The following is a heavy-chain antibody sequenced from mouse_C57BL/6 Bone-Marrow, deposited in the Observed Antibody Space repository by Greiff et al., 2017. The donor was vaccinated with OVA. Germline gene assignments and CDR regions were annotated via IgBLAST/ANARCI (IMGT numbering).Heavy chain of an antibody. CDR2: ISSGSSTI. J-gene: IGHJ1*03. D-gene: IGHD2-1*01. CDR3: AKWIYYPWYFDV. Sequence: DVKLVESGGGLVKPGGSLKLSCAASGFTFSDYGMHWVRQAPEKGLEWVAYISSGSSTISYADTVKGRFTISRDNASNTLFLQMTMLRSEETAMYYCAKWIYYPWYFDVWGTGTTVTVSS. CDR1: GFTFSDYG. V-gene: IGHV5-17*01.